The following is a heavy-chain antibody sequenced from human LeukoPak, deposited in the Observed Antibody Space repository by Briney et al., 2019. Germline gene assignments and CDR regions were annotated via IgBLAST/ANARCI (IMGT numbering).Heavy chain of an antibody. CDR3: ARDRGPYCSGGSCLRSFDY. CDR1: GFTFSSYS. V-gene: IGHV3-21*01. J-gene: IGHJ4*02. CDR2: ISSSSSYI. Sequence: GGSLRLSCAASGFTFSSYSMNWVRQAPGKGLEWVSSISSSSSYIYYADSVKGRFTISRDNAKNSLYLQMNSLGAEDTAVYYCARDRGPYCSGGSCLRSFDYWGQGTLVTVSS. D-gene: IGHD2-15*01.